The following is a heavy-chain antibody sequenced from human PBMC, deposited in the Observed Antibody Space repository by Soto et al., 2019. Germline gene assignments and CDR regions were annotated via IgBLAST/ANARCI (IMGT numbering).Heavy chain of an antibody. CDR3: ARGWVNDSTEYYYAY. J-gene: IGHJ4*02. Sequence: QVQLVQSGAAVRKPGSSVKVSCKASGGTFSSHAISWVRQAPGQGLDWMVGVIHIFGTANHALKFHGRVTIIADEYTRPVYMELSSMRSENTVICCCARGWVNDSTEYYYAYWGQGTLVIVSS. CDR1: GGTFSSHA. CDR2: VIHIFGTA. D-gene: IGHD3-16*01. V-gene: IGHV1-69*01.